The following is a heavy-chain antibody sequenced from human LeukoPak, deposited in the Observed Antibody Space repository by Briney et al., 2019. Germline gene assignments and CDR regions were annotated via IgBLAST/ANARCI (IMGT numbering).Heavy chain of an antibody. V-gene: IGHV3-48*01. Sequence: TGGSLRLSCAASGFTFSSYSMNWVRQAPGKGLEWVSYISSSSSTIYYADSVKGRFTISRDNANNSLYLQMNSLRAEDTAVYYCAREIGSYYAFDIWGQGTMVTVSS. CDR3: AREIGSYYAFDI. J-gene: IGHJ3*02. CDR2: ISSSSSTI. D-gene: IGHD1-26*01. CDR1: GFTFSSYS.